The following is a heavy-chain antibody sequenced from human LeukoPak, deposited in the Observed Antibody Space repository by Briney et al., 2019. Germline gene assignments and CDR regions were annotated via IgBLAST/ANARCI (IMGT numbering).Heavy chain of an antibody. V-gene: IGHV5-51*01. D-gene: IGHD5-18*01. Sequence: GESLKISCKGSGYSFTSYWIGWVRQMPGKGLEWMGIIYPGDSDTRYSPSFQGQVTISADKSISTAYLQWSSLKASDPAMYYCARHPGDRGYSYELDYWGQGTLVTVSS. CDR1: GYSFTSYW. J-gene: IGHJ4*02. CDR2: IYPGDSDT. CDR3: ARHPGDRGYSYELDY.